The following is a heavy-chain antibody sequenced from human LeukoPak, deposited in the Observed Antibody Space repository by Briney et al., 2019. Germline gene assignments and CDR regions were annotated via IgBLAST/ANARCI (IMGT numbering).Heavy chain of an antibody. D-gene: IGHD3-3*02. CDR1: GFTFSTYT. V-gene: IGHV3-21*01. Sequence: GGSLRPSCAASGFTFSTYTTNWVRQAPGKGLEWVSSISSSGRNIYYAGSVKGRFTISRHNHKNSLYLQMSSLRAEHTAVYYCARDMPRVAFLEWLSSGFDCWGQGTLATVSS. CDR3: ARDMPRVAFLEWLSSGFDC. CDR2: ISSSGRNI. J-gene: IGHJ4*02.